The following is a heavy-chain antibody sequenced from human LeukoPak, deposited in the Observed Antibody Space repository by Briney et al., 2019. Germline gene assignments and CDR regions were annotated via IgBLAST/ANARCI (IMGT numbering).Heavy chain of an antibody. Sequence: GASVKVSCKASGGTFSNYAINWVRQAPGQGLEWMGGIIPIFGTANYAQKFQGRVTITADESTSTAYMELSSLRSEDTAVYYCARPDGSSGWYYFDYWGQGTLVTVSS. CDR3: ARPDGSSGWYYFDY. CDR1: GGTFSNYA. CDR2: IIPIFGTA. V-gene: IGHV1-69*13. D-gene: IGHD6-19*01. J-gene: IGHJ4*02.